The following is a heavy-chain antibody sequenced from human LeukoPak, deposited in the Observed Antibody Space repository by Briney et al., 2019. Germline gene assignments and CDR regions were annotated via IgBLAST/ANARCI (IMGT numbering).Heavy chain of an antibody. CDR1: GGSISSSSYY. CDR2: IYYSGST. J-gene: IGHJ4*02. CDR3: ARQGGGRYSYEDY. D-gene: IGHD5-18*01. V-gene: IGHV4-39*01. Sequence: PSETLSLTXTVSGGSISSSSYYWGWIRQPPGKGLEWIGSIYYSGSTYYNPSLKSRVTISVDTSKNQFSLKLSSVTAADTAVYYCARQGGGRYSYEDYWGQGTLVTVSS.